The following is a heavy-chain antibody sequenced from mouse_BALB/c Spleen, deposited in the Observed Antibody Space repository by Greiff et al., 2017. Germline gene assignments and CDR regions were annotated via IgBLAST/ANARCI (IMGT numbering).Heavy chain of an antibody. V-gene: IGHV1S41*01. CDR2: IAPGSGST. CDR3: ASEVAWFAY. D-gene: IGHD1-1*01. Sequence: DLVKPGASVKLSCKASGYTFTSYWINWINQRPGQGLEWIGRIAPGSGSTYYTAMFKGKATLTVDTSSSTAYIQLSSLSSEASAVYCCASEVAWFAYWGQGTLVTVAA. J-gene: IGHJ3*01. CDR1: GYTFTSYW.